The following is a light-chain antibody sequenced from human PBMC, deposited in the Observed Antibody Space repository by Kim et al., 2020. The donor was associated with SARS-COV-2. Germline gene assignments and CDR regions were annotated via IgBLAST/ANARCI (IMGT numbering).Light chain of an antibody. J-gene: IGLJ1*01. CDR3: TTHGGYNYV. CDR1: ISLCVGFID. Sequence: PRQSATLRSSGTISLCVGFIDVSRNQQHPGKAPNLIMHEVIKRPSGVPDRFSGAKSGNTASLTVSGLQAQDAADYYCTTHGGYNYVFGTGTRSPS. CDR2: EVI. V-gene: IGLV2-8*01.